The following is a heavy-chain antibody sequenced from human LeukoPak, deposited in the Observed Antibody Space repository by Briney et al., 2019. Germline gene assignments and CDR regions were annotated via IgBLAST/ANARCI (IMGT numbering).Heavy chain of an antibody. CDR1: GYTFTSYD. V-gene: IGHV1-8*01. D-gene: IGHD2-2*01. CDR2: MNPNSGNT. Sequence: ASVKVSCTASGYTFTSYDINWVRQATGQGLEWMGWMNPNSGNTGYAQKFQGRVTMTRNTTISTAYMELSSLRSEDTAVYYCALVPAAVDAFDIWGQGTMVTVSS. CDR3: ALVPAAVDAFDI. J-gene: IGHJ3*02.